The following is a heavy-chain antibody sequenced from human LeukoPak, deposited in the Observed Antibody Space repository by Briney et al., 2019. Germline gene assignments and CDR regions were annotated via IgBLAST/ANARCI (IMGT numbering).Heavy chain of an antibody. CDR3: ARVQCLEWLSNNWFDP. D-gene: IGHD3-3*01. V-gene: IGHV1-8*01. CDR1: GYTYTSYD. CDR2: MNPNSGKT. J-gene: IGHJ5*02. Sequence: ASVKVSCKASGYTYTSYDINWVRQATGQGLEWMGWMNPNSGKTGYAQKFQGRVTMSRNTSISTAYMELSSLRSEDTAVYYCARVQCLEWLSNNWFDPWGQETLVTVSS.